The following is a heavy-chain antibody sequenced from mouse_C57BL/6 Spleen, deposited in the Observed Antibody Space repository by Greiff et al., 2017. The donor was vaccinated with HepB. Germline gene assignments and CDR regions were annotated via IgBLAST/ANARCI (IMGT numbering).Heavy chain of an antibody. D-gene: IGHD2-3*01. CDR3: DFYDGYYGGFAY. J-gene: IGHJ3*01. V-gene: IGHV3-6*01. Sequence: EVQLVESGPGLVKPSQSLSLTCSVTGYSITSGYYWNWIRQFPGNKLEWMGYISYDGSNNYNPTFKNRISITRDTSKNQFFLKLNSVTAEDTATYYVDFYDGYYGGFAYWGQGTLVTVSA. CDR2: ISYDGSN. CDR1: GYSITSGYY.